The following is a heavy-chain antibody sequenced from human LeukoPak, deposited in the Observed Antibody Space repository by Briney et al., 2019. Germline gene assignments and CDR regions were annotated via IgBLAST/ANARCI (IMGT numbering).Heavy chain of an antibody. J-gene: IGHJ4*02. V-gene: IGHV3-66*01. CDR3: ATPSGGY. D-gene: IGHD6-25*01. CDR2: IYSDGDT. Sequence: GGSLRLSCAASGFAVFSNYMNWVRQAPGKGLEWVSVIYSDGDTSYADSVKGRFTISRDISKNTLYLQMNSLRAEDTAVYYCATPSGGYWGQGTLVTVSS. CDR1: GFAVFSNY.